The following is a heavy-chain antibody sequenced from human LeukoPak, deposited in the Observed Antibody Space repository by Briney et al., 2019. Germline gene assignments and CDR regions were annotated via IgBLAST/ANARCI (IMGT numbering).Heavy chain of an antibody. CDR2: ISGSGHDI. CDR3: ARDRGEGDYYDSFGPFDY. CDR1: GFTFSDSY. D-gene: IGHD3-22*01. Sequence: KTGGSLRLSCAASGFTFSDSYMTWVRQAPGKGVEWVAYISGSGHDINYSESAKGRFTISRDNAKNSLYLQMNSLRAEDTAVYYCARDRGEGDYYDSFGPFDYWGQGTLVTVSS. J-gene: IGHJ4*02. V-gene: IGHV3-11*04.